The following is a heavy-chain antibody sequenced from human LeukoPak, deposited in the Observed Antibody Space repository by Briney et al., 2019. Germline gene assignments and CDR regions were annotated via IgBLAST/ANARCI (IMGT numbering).Heavy chain of an antibody. Sequence: ASVKVSCKASGYTFTSYYMHWVRQAPGQGLEWMGIINPSGGSTSYAQKFQGRVTMTRDTSTSTAYMELSSLRSDDTAVYYCARDSSAGTWYNWFDPWGQGTLVTVSS. CDR2: INPSGGST. CDR3: ARDSSAGTWYNWFDP. D-gene: IGHD6-13*01. CDR1: GYTFTSYY. J-gene: IGHJ5*02. V-gene: IGHV1-46*01.